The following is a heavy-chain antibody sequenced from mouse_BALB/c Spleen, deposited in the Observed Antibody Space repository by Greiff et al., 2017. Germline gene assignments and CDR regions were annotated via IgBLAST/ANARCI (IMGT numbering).Heavy chain of an antibody. CDR2: IYPGNVNT. CDR1: GYTFTSYY. J-gene: IGHJ1*01. V-gene: IGHV1S56*01. Sequence: VQLQQSGPELVKPGASVRISCKASGYTFTSYYIHWVKQRPGQGLEWIGWIYPGNVNTKYNEKFKGKATLTADKSSSTAYMQLSSLTSEDSAVYFCARVDGSSPYWYFDVWGAGTTVTVSS. D-gene: IGHD1-1*01. CDR3: ARVDGSSPYWYFDV.